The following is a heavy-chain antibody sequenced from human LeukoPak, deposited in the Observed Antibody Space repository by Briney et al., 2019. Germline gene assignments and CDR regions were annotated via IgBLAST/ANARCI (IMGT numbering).Heavy chain of an antibody. D-gene: IGHD6-19*01. V-gene: IGHV3-43*01. CDR3: AKDPTGGYSSGWRYFDY. Sequence: GGSLRLSCAASGFTFDDYTMHWVRQAPGKGLEWVSLISWDGGSTYYADSVKGRFTISRDNSKNSPYLQMNSLRTEDTALYYCAKDPTGGYSSGWRYFDYWGQGTLVTVSS. CDR1: GFTFDDYT. CDR2: ISWDGGST. J-gene: IGHJ4*02.